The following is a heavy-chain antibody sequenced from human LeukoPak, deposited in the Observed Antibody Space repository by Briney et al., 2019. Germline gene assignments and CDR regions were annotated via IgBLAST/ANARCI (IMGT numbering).Heavy chain of an antibody. Sequence: SETLSLTCTVSGGSISSYFWSWIRQPPGKGLEWIGYIYYSGSTNYNPSLKSRVTISVDTSKNQFSLKLSSVTAADTAVYYCARAIGCSSTSCYNRFEPWGQGNLVTVSS. CDR1: GGSISSYF. D-gene: IGHD2-2*01. J-gene: IGHJ5*02. CDR2: IYYSGST. V-gene: IGHV4-59*01. CDR3: ARAIGCSSTSCYNRFEP.